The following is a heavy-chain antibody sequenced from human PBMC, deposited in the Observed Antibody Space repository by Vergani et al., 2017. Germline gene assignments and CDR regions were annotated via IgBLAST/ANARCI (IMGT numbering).Heavy chain of an antibody. V-gene: IGHV4-59*08. CDR3: VRRMAVAVAGSFDL. J-gene: IGHJ4*02. CDR2: MYHTGTT. Sequence: QVRLQESGPGLVKPSETLSLTCSVSGGSMSGYYWSWIRQPPGKELEWIGYMYHTGTTYYNPSLKSRITISVDTSKNQFSLKLTSVSAADTARYYCVRRMAVAVAGSFDLWGQGTLVTVSS. D-gene: IGHD6-19*01. CDR1: GGSMSGYY.